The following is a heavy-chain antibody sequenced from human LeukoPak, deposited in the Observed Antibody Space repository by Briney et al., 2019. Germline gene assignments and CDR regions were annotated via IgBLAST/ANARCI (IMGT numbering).Heavy chain of an antibody. Sequence: ASVKVSCKASGYTFTSYYMHWVRQAPRQGLEWMGIVNPSGGSTSYAQKFQGRVTMTRDTSTSTVYMELSSLRPEDTAVYYCARRGRGPAASYYYGMDVWGQGTTVTVSS. CDR3: ARRGRGPAASYYYGMDV. V-gene: IGHV1-46*01. CDR2: VNPSGGST. D-gene: IGHD2-2*01. CDR1: GYTFTSYY. J-gene: IGHJ6*02.